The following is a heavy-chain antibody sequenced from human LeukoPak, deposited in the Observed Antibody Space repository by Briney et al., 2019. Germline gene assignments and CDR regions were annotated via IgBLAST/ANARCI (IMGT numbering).Heavy chain of an antibody. V-gene: IGHV4-59*01. CDR1: GGSISSYY. Sequence: SETLSLTCTVSGGSISSYYWSWLRQPPGKGLEWIGYIYYSGSTNYNPSLTSRVTISVDTSKNQFSLKLSSVTAADTAVYYCARDRRGYSGYQGRMDVWGKGTTVTVSS. D-gene: IGHD5-12*01. J-gene: IGHJ6*04. CDR3: ARDRRGYSGYQGRMDV. CDR2: IYYSGST.